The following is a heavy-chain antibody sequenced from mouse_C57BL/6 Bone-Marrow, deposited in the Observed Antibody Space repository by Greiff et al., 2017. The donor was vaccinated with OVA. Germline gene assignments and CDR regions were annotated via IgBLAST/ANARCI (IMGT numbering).Heavy chain of an antibody. V-gene: IGHV5-16*01. CDR1: GFTFSDYY. J-gene: IGHJ2*01. CDR3: ARDLLRGYFDY. Sequence: EVHLVESEGGLVQPGSSMKLSCTASGFTFSDYYMAWVRQVPEKGLEWVANINYDGSSTYYLDSLKSRFIISRDNAKNILYLQMSSLKSEDTATYYCARDLLRGYFDYWGQGTTLTVSS. CDR2: INYDGSST.